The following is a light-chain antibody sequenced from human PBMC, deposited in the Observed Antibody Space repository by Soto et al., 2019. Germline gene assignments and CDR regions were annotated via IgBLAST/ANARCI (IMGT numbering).Light chain of an antibody. Sequence: DIQMTQSPSSLSASVGDRVTLTCRASQSIGTSLNWYQQKPGIAPRLLIYAASNLHSGVPSRFSGGGSGTDCTLTISSLQPEDVATYYCQHTHNIPLTFGGGTKVEAK. CDR1: QSIGTS. CDR3: QHTHNIPLT. V-gene: IGKV1-39*01. J-gene: IGKJ4*01. CDR2: AAS.